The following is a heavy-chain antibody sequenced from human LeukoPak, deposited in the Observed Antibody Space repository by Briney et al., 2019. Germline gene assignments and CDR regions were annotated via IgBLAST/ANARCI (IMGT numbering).Heavy chain of an antibody. CDR3: ARDRYPLNSSGWYDY. CDR2: ISAYNGNT. J-gene: IGHJ4*02. CDR1: GGTFSSYA. D-gene: IGHD6-19*01. V-gene: IGHV1-18*01. Sequence: ASVKVSCKASGGTFSSYAISWVRQAPGQGLEWMGWISAYNGNTNYAQKLQGRVTMTTDTSTSTAYMELRSLRSDDTAVYYCARDRYPLNSSGWYDYWGQGTLVTVSS.